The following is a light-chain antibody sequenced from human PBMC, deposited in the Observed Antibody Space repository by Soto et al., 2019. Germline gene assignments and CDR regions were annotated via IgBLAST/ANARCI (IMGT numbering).Light chain of an antibody. CDR1: QSVSSSY. V-gene: IGKV3-20*01. CDR3: QQYGSSPRT. J-gene: IGKJ1*01. CDR2: GAS. Sequence: EMVLTQSPGTLSLSPGERATLSCRASQSVSSSYLAWYQQKPGQAPRLLIYGASSRATGIPDRFSGSGSGTDFSLTISRLEAEDFAVYYCQQYGSSPRTFGQGTKVDIK.